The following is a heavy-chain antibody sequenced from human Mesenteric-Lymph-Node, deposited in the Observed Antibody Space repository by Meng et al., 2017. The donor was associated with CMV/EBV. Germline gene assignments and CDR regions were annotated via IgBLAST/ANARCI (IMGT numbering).Heavy chain of an antibody. CDR3: ARAADYDFWSGYPH. V-gene: IGHV1-2*02. CDR2: INPNSGGT. J-gene: IGHJ4*02. D-gene: IGHD3-3*01. CDR1: GYTFTNYD. Sequence: ASGYTFTNYDIYWVRQATGQGLEWMGWINPNSGGTNYAQKFQGRVTMTRDTSISTAYMELSRLRSDDTAVYYCARAADYDFWSGYPHWGQGTLVTVSS.